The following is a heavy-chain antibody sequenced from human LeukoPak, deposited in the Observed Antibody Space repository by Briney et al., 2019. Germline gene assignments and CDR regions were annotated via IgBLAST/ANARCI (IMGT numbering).Heavy chain of an antibody. J-gene: IGHJ4*02. CDR1: GYTFTGYY. CDR2: INPNSGGT. CDR3: ARDYGSGDYYFAY. Sequence: GASVKVSCKASGYTFTGYYMHWVRQAPGQGLEWMGWINPNSGGTNYAQKFQGRVTMTRDTSISTAYMELSRLRSDDTAVYYCARDYGSGDYYFAYWGQGALVTVSP. D-gene: IGHD3-10*01. V-gene: IGHV1-2*02.